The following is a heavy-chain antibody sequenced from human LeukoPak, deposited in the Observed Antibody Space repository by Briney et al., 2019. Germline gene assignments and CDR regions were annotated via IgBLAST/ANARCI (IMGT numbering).Heavy chain of an antibody. CDR3: ARLTSGTQLTNLLYYYDSSSYAFDI. CDR2: IYYSGST. J-gene: IGHJ3*02. D-gene: IGHD3-22*01. Sequence: SETLSLTCSVSGASISSYYWSWIRQPPGKGLEWIGSIYYSGSTNYNPSLKSRLTISVDTSKHQFSLKLSSVTAADTAVYYCARLTSGTQLTNLLYYYDSSSYAFDIWGQGTMVTVSS. CDR1: GASISSYY. V-gene: IGHV4-59*08.